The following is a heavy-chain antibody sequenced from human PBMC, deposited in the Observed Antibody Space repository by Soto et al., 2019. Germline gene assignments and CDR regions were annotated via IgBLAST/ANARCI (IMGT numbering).Heavy chain of an antibody. D-gene: IGHD3-10*01. J-gene: IGHJ4*02. CDR2: ISSSSSYI. CDR1: GFTFSSYS. V-gene: IGHV3-21*01. CDR3: ATCMVRGVIINTAFDY. Sequence: GGSLRLSCAASGFTFSSYSMNWVRQAPGKGLEWVSSISSSSSYIYYADSVKGRFTISRDNAKNSLYLQMNSLRAEDTAVYYCATCMVRGVIINTAFDYWGQGTLVTVSS.